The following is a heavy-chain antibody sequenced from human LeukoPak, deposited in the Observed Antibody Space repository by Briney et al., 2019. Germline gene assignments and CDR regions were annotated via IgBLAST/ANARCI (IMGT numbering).Heavy chain of an antibody. J-gene: IGHJ5*02. Sequence: SETLSLTCAVYDGSFSGYYWSWIRQPPGKGLEWIGEINHSGSTNYNPSLKSRVTISVDTSKNQFSLKLSSVTAADTAVYYCARAPRYFDWLLQYNWFDPWGQGTLVTVSS. CDR1: DGSFSGYY. D-gene: IGHD3-9*01. V-gene: IGHV4-34*01. CDR2: INHSGST. CDR3: ARAPRYFDWLLQYNWFDP.